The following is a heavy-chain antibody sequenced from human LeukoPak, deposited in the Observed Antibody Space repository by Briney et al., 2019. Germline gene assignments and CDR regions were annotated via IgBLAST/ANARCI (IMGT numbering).Heavy chain of an antibody. D-gene: IGHD3-10*01. CDR2: IIPIFGTA. V-gene: IGHV1-69*05. CDR1: GGTFSSYA. Sequence: SVKVSCKASGGTFSSYAISLVRQAPGQGLEWMGRIIPIFGTANYAQKFQGRVTITTDESTSTAYMELSSLRSEDTAVYYCARDPSGLLWFGEFQNWFDPWGQGTLVTVSS. J-gene: IGHJ5*02. CDR3: ARDPSGLLWFGEFQNWFDP.